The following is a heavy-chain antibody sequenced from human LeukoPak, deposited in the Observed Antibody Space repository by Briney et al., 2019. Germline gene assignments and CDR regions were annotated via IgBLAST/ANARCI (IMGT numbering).Heavy chain of an antibody. V-gene: IGHV3-21*01. CDR3: ARDIAAVAVFDY. D-gene: IGHD6-13*01. J-gene: IGHJ4*02. CDR2: ISSSSYI. CDR1: GFTFSSYS. Sequence: KSGGSLRLSCAASGFTFSSYSMNWVRQAPGKGLEWVSSISSSSYIYYADSVKGRFTISRDNAKNSLYLQMNSLRAEDTAVYYCARDIAAVAVFDYWGQGTLVTVSS.